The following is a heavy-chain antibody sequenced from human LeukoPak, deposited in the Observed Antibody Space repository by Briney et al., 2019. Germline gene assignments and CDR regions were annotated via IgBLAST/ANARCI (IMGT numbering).Heavy chain of an antibody. Sequence: PGGSLRLSCAASGFTVSTHSMNWVRQAPGKGLEWVAYISDDSTTIYYADSVKGRFTISRDSAKNSLYMQMNSLRDEDTDVYYCASGLTGGGAYWGQGTLVTVSS. CDR2: ISDDSTTI. CDR3: ASGLTGGGAY. J-gene: IGHJ4*02. V-gene: IGHV3-48*02. D-gene: IGHD2-8*02. CDR1: GFTVSTHS.